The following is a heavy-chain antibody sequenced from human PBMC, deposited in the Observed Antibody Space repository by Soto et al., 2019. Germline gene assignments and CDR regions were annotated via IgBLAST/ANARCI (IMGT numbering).Heavy chain of an antibody. CDR2: VYHSGST. V-gene: IGHV4-61*01. CDR3: ARSGDGNHFSGGICFASDY. Sequence: QVQLQESGPGLVKPSETLSLTCTVSGGSVSSGSYYWSWIRQPPGKGLEWIGYVYHSGSTYYNHSLKRRVTISVDTSKNQFSVRLGSVTAADTAVYYCARSGDGNHFSGGICFASDYWGQGALVTVSS. D-gene: IGHD2-15*01. CDR1: GGSVSSGSYY. J-gene: IGHJ4*02.